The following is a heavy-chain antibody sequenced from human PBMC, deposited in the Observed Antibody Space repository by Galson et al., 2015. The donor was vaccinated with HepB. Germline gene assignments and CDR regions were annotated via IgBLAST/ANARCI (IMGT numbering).Heavy chain of an antibody. CDR1: GFTFSDYY. D-gene: IGHD2-15*01. Sequence: LRLSCAASGFTFSDYYMSWIRQAPGKGLEWVSYISSSGSTIYYADSVKGRFTISRDNSKNTLYLQMNSLRAEDTAVYYCAKGSRVCSGGSCYSDFDYWGQGTLVTVSS. CDR3: AKGSRVCSGGSCYSDFDY. V-gene: IGHV3-11*04. J-gene: IGHJ4*02. CDR2: ISSSGSTI.